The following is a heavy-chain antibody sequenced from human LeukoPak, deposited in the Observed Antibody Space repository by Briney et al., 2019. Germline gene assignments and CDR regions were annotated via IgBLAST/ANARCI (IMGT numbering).Heavy chain of an antibody. J-gene: IGHJ4*02. CDR1: GGTFSSYA. Sequence: SVKVSCKASGGTFSSYAISWVRQAPGQGLEWMGRIIPILGIANYAQKFQGRVTITADKSTSTAYMELSSLRSEDTAVYYCARVNYYGSGRSPSFDYWGQGTLVTVSS. CDR2: IIPILGIA. D-gene: IGHD3-10*01. V-gene: IGHV1-69*04. CDR3: ARVNYYGSGRSPSFDY.